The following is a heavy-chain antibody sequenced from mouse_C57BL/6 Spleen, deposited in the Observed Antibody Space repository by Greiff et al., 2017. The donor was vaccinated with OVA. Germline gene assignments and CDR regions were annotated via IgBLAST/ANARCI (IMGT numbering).Heavy chain of an antibody. CDR1: GFTFSSYG. V-gene: IGHV5-6*01. D-gene: IGHD4-1*01. CDR2: ISSGGSYT. CDR3: ARQVELGRCWYFDV. J-gene: IGHJ1*03. Sequence: DVHLVESGGDLVKPGGSLKLSCAASGFTFSSYGMSWVRQTPDKRLEWVATISSGGSYTYYPDSVKGRFPISRDNAKNTLYLQMSILKSEDTGMYYCARQVELGRCWYFDVWGTGTTVTVSS.